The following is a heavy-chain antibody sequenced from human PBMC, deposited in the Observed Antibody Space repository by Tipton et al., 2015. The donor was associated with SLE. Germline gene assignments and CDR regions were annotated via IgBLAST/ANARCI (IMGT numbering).Heavy chain of an antibody. CDR1: GGSFGSGGYY. V-gene: IGHV4-61*10. J-gene: IGHJ4*02. D-gene: IGHD1-1*01. CDR3: ARGVFRNNWSFDY. Sequence: TLSLTCTVSGGSFGSGGYYWTWVRQSAGKGLEWIGEINHSGSTSYNPSLKSRVTMSVDTSKNQFSLNLNSLTAADTAVYYCARGVFRNNWSFDYWGQGALVSVSS. CDR2: INHSGST.